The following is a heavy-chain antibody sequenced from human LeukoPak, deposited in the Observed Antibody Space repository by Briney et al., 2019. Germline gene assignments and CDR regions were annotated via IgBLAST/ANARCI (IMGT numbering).Heavy chain of an antibody. CDR3: AKDRGWLTFDY. D-gene: IGHD5-24*01. CDR2: IKEDGSEK. J-gene: IGHJ4*02. CDR1: GFTFGSSW. Sequence: GGSLRLSCAASGFTFGSSWMTWVRQAPGKGLEWVANIKEDGSEKYYVDSVKGQFTISRDNAKNSLYLQMNSLRAEDTAVYYCAKDRGWLTFDYWGQGTLVSVSS. V-gene: IGHV3-7*01.